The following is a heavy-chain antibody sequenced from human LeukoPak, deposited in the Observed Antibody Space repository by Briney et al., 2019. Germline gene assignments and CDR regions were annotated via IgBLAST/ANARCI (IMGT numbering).Heavy chain of an antibody. CDR1: GFTFSSNY. CDR3: AREVLDAFDI. V-gene: IGHV3-66*01. CDR2: IYSGGST. J-gene: IGHJ3*02. Sequence: GGSLRLSCAASGFTFSSNYMSWVRQAPGKGLEWVSVIYSGGSTYYADSVKGSFTISRDNSKNTLYLQMTSLRDEDTAVYYCAREVLDAFDIWGQGTMVTVSS.